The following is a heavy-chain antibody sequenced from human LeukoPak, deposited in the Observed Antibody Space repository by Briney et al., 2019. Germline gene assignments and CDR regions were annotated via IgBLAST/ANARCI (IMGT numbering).Heavy chain of an antibody. V-gene: IGHV3-23*01. CDR2: ISGSGGST. Sequence: PGGSLRLSCAASGFTFSSYAMSWVRQAPGKGLEWVSAISGSGGSTYYADSVKGRFTIYRDNSKNTLYLQMNSLRADDTAVYYCAKDQAGYNFWSDSWGQGTLVTVSS. CDR3: AKDQAGYNFWSDS. CDR1: GFTFSSYA. D-gene: IGHD3-3*01. J-gene: IGHJ4*02.